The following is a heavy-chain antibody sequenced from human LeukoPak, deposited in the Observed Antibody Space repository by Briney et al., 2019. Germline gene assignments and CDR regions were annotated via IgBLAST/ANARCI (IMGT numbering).Heavy chain of an antibody. CDR3: ARVARYSSSWYWFDP. J-gene: IGHJ5*02. CDR1: GGSFSGYY. Sequence: SETLSLTCAVYGGSFSGYYRSWIRQPPGKGLEWIGEINHSGSTNYNPSLKSRVTISVDTSKNQFSLKLSSVTAADTAVYYCARVARYSSSWYWFDPWGQGILVTVSS. CDR2: INHSGST. D-gene: IGHD6-13*01. V-gene: IGHV4-34*01.